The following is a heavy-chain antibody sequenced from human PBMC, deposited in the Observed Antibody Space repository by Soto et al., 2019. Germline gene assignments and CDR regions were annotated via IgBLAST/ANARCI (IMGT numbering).Heavy chain of an antibody. CDR3: AKDVVSMITFGGVIVEGAFDI. J-gene: IGHJ3*02. V-gene: IGHV3-23*01. D-gene: IGHD3-16*02. CDR2: ISGSGGST. Sequence: EVQLLESGGGLVQPGGSLRLSCAASGFTFSSYAMSWVRQAPGKGLEWVSAISGSGGSTYYADSVKGRFTISRDNSKNPLYLQMNSLRAEDTAVYYCAKDVVSMITFGGVIVEGAFDIWGQGTIVTVSS. CDR1: GFTFSSYA.